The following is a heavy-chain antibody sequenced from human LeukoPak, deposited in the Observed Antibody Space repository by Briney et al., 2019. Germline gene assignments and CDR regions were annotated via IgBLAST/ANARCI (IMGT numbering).Heavy chain of an antibody. V-gene: IGHV1-69*04. CDR1: GGTFSSYA. D-gene: IGHD6-19*01. J-gene: IGHJ5*02. Sequence: SVKVSCKASGGTFSSYAMSWGRQAPGQGLEWRGRIIPIRGIANYAQKFQGRGTITADNSPSTPYMELSSLRSEDTAVYYCARGMYSSGWYPSNWFDPWGQGTLVTVSS. CDR3: ARGMYSSGWYPSNWFDP. CDR2: IIPIRGIA.